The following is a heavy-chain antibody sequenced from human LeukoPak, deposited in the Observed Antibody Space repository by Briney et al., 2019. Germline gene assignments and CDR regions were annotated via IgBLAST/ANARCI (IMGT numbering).Heavy chain of an antibody. Sequence: SVKVSCKASGGTFSSYAISWVRQAPGQGLEWMGGIIPIFGTANYAQKFQGRVTITADESTSTAYMELRSLRSDDTAVYYRARAVYGDYRGFFDYWGQGTLVTVSS. V-gene: IGHV1-69*13. CDR2: IIPIFGTA. CDR1: GGTFSSYA. CDR3: ARAVYGDYRGFFDY. J-gene: IGHJ4*02. D-gene: IGHD4-17*01.